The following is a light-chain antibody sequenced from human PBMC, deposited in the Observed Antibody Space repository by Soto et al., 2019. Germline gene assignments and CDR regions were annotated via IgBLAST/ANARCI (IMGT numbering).Light chain of an antibody. Sequence: DIQMTQSPSTLSASVGDRVTITCRASQSISSWLAWYQQKPGEAPKLLIYATSSLQTGVPSRFSGSGSGTDFSLTISSLQSEDFAIYYCQQTYSIPITFGQGTRLEIK. J-gene: IGKJ5*01. CDR1: QSISSW. CDR3: QQTYSIPIT. V-gene: IGKV1-39*01. CDR2: ATS.